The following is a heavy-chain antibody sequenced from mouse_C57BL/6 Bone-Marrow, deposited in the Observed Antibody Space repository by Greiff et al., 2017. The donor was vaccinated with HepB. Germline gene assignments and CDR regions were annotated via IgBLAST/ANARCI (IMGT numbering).Heavy chain of an antibody. J-gene: IGHJ1*03. CDR2: IYPGNSDT. CDR3: TRCKLLRSRYFDI. CDR1: GYTFTSYW. D-gene: IGHD1-1*01. V-gene: IGHV1-5*01. Sequence: VQLQQSGTVLARPGASVKMSCKTSGYTFTSYWMHWVKQRPGQGLEWIGAIYPGNSDTSYNQKFKGKAKLTAVTSASTAYMELSSLTNEDSAVYYCTRCKLLRSRYFDIWGTGTTVTVSS.